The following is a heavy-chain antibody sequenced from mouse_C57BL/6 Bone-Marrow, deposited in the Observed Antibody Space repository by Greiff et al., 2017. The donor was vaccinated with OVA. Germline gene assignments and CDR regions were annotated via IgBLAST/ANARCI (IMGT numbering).Heavy chain of an antibody. CDR1: GYTFTDYN. CDR2: INPNNGGT. Sequence: EVQLQQSGPELVKPGASVKMSCKASGYTFTDYNMHWVKQSHGKSLEWIGYINPNNGGTSYNQKFKGKATLTVNTSSSTAYMELRSLTSEDSAVYYCATDYDGAMDYWGQGTSVTVSS. V-gene: IGHV1-22*01. J-gene: IGHJ4*01. D-gene: IGHD2-4*01. CDR3: ATDYDGAMDY.